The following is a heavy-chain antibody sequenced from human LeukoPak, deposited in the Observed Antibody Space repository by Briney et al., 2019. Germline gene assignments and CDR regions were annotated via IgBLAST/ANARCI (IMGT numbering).Heavy chain of an antibody. D-gene: IGHD5-12*01. Sequence: ASVKVSCKASGYTFTIYGISWVRPAPGQGLEWMGWISTYNGNTNYAQKLQGRATMPTDTSTSTAYMELRSLRSDDTAVYYCARSGYEGTYVMDVWGQGTTVTVSS. CDR1: GYTFTIYG. CDR2: ISTYNGNT. CDR3: ARSGYEGTYVMDV. J-gene: IGHJ6*02. V-gene: IGHV1-18*01.